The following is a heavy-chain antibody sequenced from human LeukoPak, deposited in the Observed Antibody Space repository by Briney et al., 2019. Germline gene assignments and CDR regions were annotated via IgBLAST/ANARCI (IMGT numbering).Heavy chain of an antibody. D-gene: IGHD3-9*01. CDR2: FDPEDGET. J-gene: IGHJ1*01. V-gene: IGHV1-24*01. CDR3: ATDLRSLYSQH. Sequence: ASVKVSCKVSGYTLTELSMHWVRQAPGKGLEWTGGFDPEDGETIYAQKFQGRVTMTEDTSTDTACMELSSLRSEDTAVYYCATDLRSLYSQHWGQGTLVTVSS. CDR1: GYTLTELS.